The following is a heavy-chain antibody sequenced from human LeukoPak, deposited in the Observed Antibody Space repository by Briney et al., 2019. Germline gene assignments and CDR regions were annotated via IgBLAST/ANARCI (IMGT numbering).Heavy chain of an antibody. CDR2: ISGPSDTI. CDR3: ARDLGRDMYFDS. J-gene: IGHJ4*02. Sequence: GGSLRLSCAASGFTFSPYPMNWVRQAPGKGLEWVSYISGPSDTIHYADSVKGRFTISRDNAKNSLYLQMNSLGAEDTAVYYCARDLGRDMYFDSWGQGTLVTVSS. V-gene: IGHV3-48*04. D-gene: IGHD5-24*01. CDR1: GFTFSPYP.